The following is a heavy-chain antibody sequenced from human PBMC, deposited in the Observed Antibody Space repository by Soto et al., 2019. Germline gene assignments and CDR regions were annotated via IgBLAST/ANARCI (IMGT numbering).Heavy chain of an antibody. CDR1: VGSISSYY. V-gene: IGHV4-4*07. D-gene: IGHD1-1*01. CDR3: ARDGTGTTGWFDP. Sequence: SETLSLTCTVSVGSISSYYWSWIRQPAGKGLEWIGRIYTTGSTIYNPSLKSRITMSVDTSKNQFSLKVSTVTAADTAVYYCARDGTGTTGWFDPWGQGTLVTVSS. J-gene: IGHJ5*02. CDR2: IYTTGST.